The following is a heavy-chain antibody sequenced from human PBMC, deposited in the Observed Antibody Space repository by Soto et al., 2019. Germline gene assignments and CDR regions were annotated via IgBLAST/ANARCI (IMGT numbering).Heavy chain of an antibody. Sequence: QVQLVQSGAEVKKPGSSVKVSCKASGGTFSSYAISWVRQAPGQGLEWMGGIIPIFGTANYAQKFQGRVTITADDTTSTGYMELSSLRSEDTAVYYCARAGHIVVVDTDACDIWGQGTMVTVSS. V-gene: IGHV1-69*01. CDR3: ARAGHIVVVDTDACDI. CDR1: GGTFSSYA. J-gene: IGHJ3*02. CDR2: IIPIFGTA. D-gene: IGHD3-22*01.